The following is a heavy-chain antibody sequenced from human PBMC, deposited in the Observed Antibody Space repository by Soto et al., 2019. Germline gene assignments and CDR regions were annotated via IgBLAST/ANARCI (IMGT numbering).Heavy chain of an antibody. CDR1: GYTFNSHE. Sequence: GGSLRLSCVASGYTFNSHEMNWIRQTPGKRLEWISSVSGSGTTKYADSVKGRFTTSRDNAHKSIYLQMNSLRVEDTGVYYCARGGIHWGQGALVTVSS. CDR3: ARGGIH. CDR2: VSGSGTT. D-gene: IGHD6-13*01. V-gene: IGHV3-48*03. J-gene: IGHJ4*02.